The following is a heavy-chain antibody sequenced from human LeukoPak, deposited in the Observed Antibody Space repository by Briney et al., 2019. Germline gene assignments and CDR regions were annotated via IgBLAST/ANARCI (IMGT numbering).Heavy chain of an antibody. Sequence: GASVKVSCKASGGTFTSQAITWVRQAPGQGLEWMAGVIPIYGSASYAQKFQGRVTITSDESTRTVYMELNSLRSEDTAVYYCAGFFYDNSHDAFDLWGQGTMVTVSS. CDR2: VIPIYGSA. CDR3: AGFFYDNSHDAFDL. J-gene: IGHJ3*01. V-gene: IGHV1-69*13. D-gene: IGHD3-22*01. CDR1: GGTFTSQA.